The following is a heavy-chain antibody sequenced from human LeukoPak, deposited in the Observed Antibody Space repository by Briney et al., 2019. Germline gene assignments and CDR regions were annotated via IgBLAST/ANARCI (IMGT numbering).Heavy chain of an antibody. CDR3: ARDQVYSSSWDFDY. J-gene: IGHJ4*02. CDR2: IYYSGTT. CDR1: GGSISSSSYY. Sequence: SETLSLTCTVSGGSISSSSYYWGWIRQPPGKGLEWIGSIYYSGTTYYNASLKSRVTISVDTSKNQFSLKLSSVTAADTAVYYCARDQVYSSSWDFDYWGQGTLVTVSS. V-gene: IGHV4-39*07. D-gene: IGHD6-13*01.